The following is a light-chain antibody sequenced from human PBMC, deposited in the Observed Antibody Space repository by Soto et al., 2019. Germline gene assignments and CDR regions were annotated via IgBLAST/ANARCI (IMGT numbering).Light chain of an antibody. V-gene: IGLV2-14*01. CDR2: EVS. CDR1: SSDVGAYNY. J-gene: IGLJ1*01. CDR3: CSFTSITTYV. Sequence: ALAQPASVSGSLGQSITISCTGTSSDVGAYNYVSWYQQQPGKAPKLMISEVSNRPSGVSNRFSGSKSGNTASLIISGLQAEDEADYYCCSFTSITTYVFGTGTKVTVL.